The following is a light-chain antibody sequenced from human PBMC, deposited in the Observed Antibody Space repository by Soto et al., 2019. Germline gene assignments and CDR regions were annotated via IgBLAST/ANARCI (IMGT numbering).Light chain of an antibody. CDR3: QQHGGSPPYT. CDR1: QTVHSSF. Sequence: EVVLTQSPGTLSLSPGDRATVSCRASQTVHSSFFAWYQQKGGQAPRLLIYGTSNRAAGIPDRFSGHESGTDFTLTSDGLEPEDFAMYFCQQHGGSPPYTFGRGTRVEI. CDR2: GTS. V-gene: IGKV3-20*01. J-gene: IGKJ2*01.